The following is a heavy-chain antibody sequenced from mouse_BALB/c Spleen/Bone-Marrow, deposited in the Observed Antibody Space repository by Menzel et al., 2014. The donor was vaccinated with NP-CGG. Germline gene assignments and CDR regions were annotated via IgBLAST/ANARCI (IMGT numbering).Heavy chain of an antibody. CDR3: TRGGNWDDFDY. Sequence: EVMLVESGGGLVQPGGSRKLSCAASGFTXXXXXXXWVRXXPEXXXXWVAYISSGCSTIFYADTVKGRFTVSRDNPKNTXFLQMTSLRSEDTAMYYCTRGGNWDDFDYWGQGTTLTVSS. D-gene: IGHD4-1*01. CDR1: GFTXXXXX. J-gene: IGHJ2*01. CDR2: ISSGCSTI. V-gene: IGHV5-17*02.